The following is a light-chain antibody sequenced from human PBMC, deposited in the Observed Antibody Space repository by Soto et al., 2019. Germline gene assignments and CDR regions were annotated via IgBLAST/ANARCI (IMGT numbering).Light chain of an antibody. V-gene: IGKV3-20*01. Sequence: DIMITHSPATLSVSPGERATLSCRASQSVNIYLAWYQQKPGQAPRLLIYGASSRATGIPDRFSGSGSGTDFTLTISRLEPEDFAVYYCQQYETSPRTFGQGTKVDIK. CDR2: GAS. CDR1: QSVNIY. CDR3: QQYETSPRT. J-gene: IGKJ1*01.